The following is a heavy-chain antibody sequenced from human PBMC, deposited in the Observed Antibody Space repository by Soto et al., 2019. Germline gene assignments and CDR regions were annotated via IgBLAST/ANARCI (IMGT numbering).Heavy chain of an antibody. Sequence: SETLSLTCAVSGGSISSSNWWSWVRQPPGKGLEWIGEIYHSGSTNYNPSLKSRVTISVDKSKNQFSLKLSSVTAADTAAYYCARRSSSLVGAFDIWGQGTMVTVSS. D-gene: IGHD6-13*01. CDR2: IYHSGST. CDR1: GGSISSSNW. J-gene: IGHJ3*02. CDR3: ARRSSSLVGAFDI. V-gene: IGHV4-4*02.